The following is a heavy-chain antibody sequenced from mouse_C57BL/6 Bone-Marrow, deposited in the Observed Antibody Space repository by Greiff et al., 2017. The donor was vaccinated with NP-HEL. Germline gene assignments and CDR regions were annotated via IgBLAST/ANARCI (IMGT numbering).Heavy chain of an antibody. J-gene: IGHJ3*01. CDR3: TREGYDYSFAY. V-gene: IGHV5-9-1*02. CDR2: ISSGGDYI. D-gene: IGHD2-14*01. CDR1: GFTFSSYA. Sequence: EVQVVESGEGLVKPGGSLKLSCAASGFTFSSYAMSWVRQTPEKRLEWVAYISSGGDYIYYADTVKGRFTISRDNARNTLYLQMSSLKSEDTAMYYCTREGYDYSFAYWGQGTLVTVSA.